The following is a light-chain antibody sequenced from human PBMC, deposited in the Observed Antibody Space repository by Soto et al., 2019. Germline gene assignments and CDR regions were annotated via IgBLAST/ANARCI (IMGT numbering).Light chain of an antibody. CDR1: SSDVGGYNY. J-gene: IGLJ3*02. CDR2: EVT. V-gene: IGLV2-8*01. CDR3: SSPAGINNVV. Sequence: QSALTQPPSASGSPGQSATISCTGTSSDVGGYNYVSWYQQHPGKAPKLMIYEVTKRPSGVPDRFSGSKSGNTASLTVSGLLAEDEADYYCSSPAGINNVVFGGGTKLTVL.